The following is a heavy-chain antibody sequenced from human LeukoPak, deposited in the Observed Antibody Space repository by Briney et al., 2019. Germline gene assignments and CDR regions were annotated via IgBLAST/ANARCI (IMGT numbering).Heavy chain of an antibody. CDR2: MNTDGSIT. D-gene: IGHD1-26*01. CDR3: ARGVGTTNPPEDY. CDR1: GFTFSSYW. J-gene: IGHJ4*02. V-gene: IGHV3-74*01. Sequence: GGSLRLSCAASGFTFSSYWMSWVRQAPGKGLVWVSRMNTDGSITTYADSVKGRFTISRDNAKNTLYLQMNSLRAEDTAVYYCARGVGTTNPPEDYWGQGTLVTVSS.